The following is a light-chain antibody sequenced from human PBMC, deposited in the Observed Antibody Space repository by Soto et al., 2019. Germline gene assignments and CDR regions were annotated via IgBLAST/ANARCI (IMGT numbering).Light chain of an antibody. CDR1: QSISNS. Sequence: DIQMTQSPSSLSASVGDRVTITCRASQSISNSLNWYQQKPGKAPDLLIYAASNLQSGVPSRFTGSASGTDFTLTISSLQPEDFTTYDCQQSYSSPQMYTFGQGTKLEVK. CDR2: AAS. J-gene: IGKJ2*01. V-gene: IGKV1-39*01. CDR3: QQSYSSPQMYT.